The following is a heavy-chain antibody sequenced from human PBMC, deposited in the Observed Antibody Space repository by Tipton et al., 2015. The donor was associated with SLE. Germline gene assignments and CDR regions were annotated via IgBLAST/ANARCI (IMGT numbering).Heavy chain of an antibody. V-gene: IGHV3-23*01. CDR1: RFTFSTYG. CDR3: ASASWNYGFFDY. J-gene: IGHJ4*02. Sequence: GFLRLSCAASRFTFSTYGMRWVRQSPEKGLEWVSSISGSDGSTYYADSVKGRFTISRDNSKNTVYLHMNSLRADDTAIYYCASASWNYGFFDYWGQGTLVTVSS. D-gene: IGHD1-7*01. CDR2: ISGSDGST.